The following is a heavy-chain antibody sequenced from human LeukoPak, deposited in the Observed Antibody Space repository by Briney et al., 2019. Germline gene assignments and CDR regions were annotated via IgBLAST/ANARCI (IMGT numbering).Heavy chain of an antibody. D-gene: IGHD3-3*01. CDR3: ARTHDDYYYYNGMDV. CDR1: GFTFSDYY. CDR2: LSRSGSTI. Sequence: GGSLRLSCAASGFTFSDYYMSWIRQAPGKGLEWVSYLSRSGSTIYYADSVKGRFTISRDNAKNALYLQMNSLRAEDTAVYYCARTHDDYYYYNGMDVWGQGTTVTVSS. J-gene: IGHJ6*02. V-gene: IGHV3-11*01.